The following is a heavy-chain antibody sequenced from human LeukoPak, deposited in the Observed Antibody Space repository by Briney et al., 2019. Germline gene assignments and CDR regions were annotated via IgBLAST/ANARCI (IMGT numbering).Heavy chain of an antibody. Sequence: GGSLRLSCAASGFTFSSYSMNWVRQAPGKGLEWVSYISSRSSTIYYGDSVKGRFTISRDNAKNSLYLQMNSLRAEDTAVYYCARETTTTPHSLWSIVGASPIDYWGQGTLVTVSS. D-gene: IGHD1-26*01. J-gene: IGHJ4*02. CDR1: GFTFSSYS. CDR3: ARETTTTPHSLWSIVGASPIDY. CDR2: ISSRSSTI. V-gene: IGHV3-48*01.